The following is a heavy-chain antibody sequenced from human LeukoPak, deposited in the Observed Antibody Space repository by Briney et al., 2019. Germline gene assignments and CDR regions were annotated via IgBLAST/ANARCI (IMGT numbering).Heavy chain of an antibody. D-gene: IGHD2-15*01. CDR3: ATCTGGSCYSPIEF. J-gene: IGHJ4*02. Sequence: GGSLRLSCAASGFTFSSYAMSWVRQAPAKGLEWVSSVGDSGSSTYYADSVKGRFTISRDNSKNTLYLQMNSLRAEDTAIYYCATCTGGSCYSPIEFWGRGTLVTVSS. CDR2: VGDSGSST. CDR1: GFTFSSYA. V-gene: IGHV3-23*01.